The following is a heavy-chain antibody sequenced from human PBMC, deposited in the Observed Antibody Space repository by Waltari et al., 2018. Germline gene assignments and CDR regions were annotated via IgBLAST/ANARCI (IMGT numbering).Heavy chain of an antibody. CDR1: GFAFNKFI. J-gene: IGHJ6*02. V-gene: IGHV3-30*03. CDR2: ILNDDSDT. CDR3: ARGRSYGMDV. Sequence: QVQLMESGGGVVQPGQSLRLSSAASGFAFNKFIFHWGRQAPGWGWVLGCVILNDDSDTKYADAVMCRVAISIDKSENTVYLQMDTLNIEDTGVYYCARGRSYGMDVWGQGTAVTVSS.